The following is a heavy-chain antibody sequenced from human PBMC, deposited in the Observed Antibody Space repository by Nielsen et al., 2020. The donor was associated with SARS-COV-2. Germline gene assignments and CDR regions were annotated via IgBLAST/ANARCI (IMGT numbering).Heavy chain of an antibody. J-gene: IGHJ6*02. CDR3: AGLVGADYYYYGMDV. D-gene: IGHD1-26*01. V-gene: IGHV1-18*01. Sequence: ASVKVSCKVSGYTLTELSMHWVRQAPGQGLEWMGWISAYNGNTNYAQKLQGRVTMTTDTSTSTAYMELSSLRSEDTALYYCAGLVGADYYYYGMDVWGQGTTVTVSS. CDR1: GYTLTELS. CDR2: ISAYNGNT.